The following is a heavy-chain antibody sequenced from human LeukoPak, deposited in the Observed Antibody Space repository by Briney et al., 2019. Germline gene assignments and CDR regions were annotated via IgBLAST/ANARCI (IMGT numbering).Heavy chain of an antibody. Sequence: PSETLSLTCTVSGGSISSGSYYWGWIRQPPGKGLEWIGSIYYSGSTYYNPSLKSRVTISVDTSKNQFSLKLSSVTAADTAVYYCARTSGYPAEYGMDVWGQGTTVTVSS. J-gene: IGHJ6*02. CDR1: GGSISSGSYY. V-gene: IGHV4-39*07. CDR3: ARTSGYPAEYGMDV. D-gene: IGHD3-3*01. CDR2: IYYSGST.